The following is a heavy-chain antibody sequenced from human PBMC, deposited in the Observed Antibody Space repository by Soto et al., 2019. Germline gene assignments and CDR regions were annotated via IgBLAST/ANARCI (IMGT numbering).Heavy chain of an antibody. CDR1: GGSISRYY. V-gene: IGHV4-59*01. CDR3: ARDLWGYCGTDCYPLDV. D-gene: IGHD2-21*02. Sequence: PSETLSLTCTVSGGSISRYYWSWIRQPPGKGLEWIGYLYNTGSTIYNPSLKSRVTISVDTSKNQFSLKLNSVTAADTAVYYCARDLWGYCGTDCYPLDVWGQGTKVTVSS. CDR2: LYNTGST. J-gene: IGHJ6*02.